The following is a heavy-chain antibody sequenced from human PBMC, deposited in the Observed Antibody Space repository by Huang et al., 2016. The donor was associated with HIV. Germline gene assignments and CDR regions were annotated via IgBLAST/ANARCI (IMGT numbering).Heavy chain of an antibody. CDR1: GFTFSSYW. CDR2: INIDGSSP. CDR3: VRDPRIQSWLNYFDY. D-gene: IGHD3-22*01. Sequence: EVQLVESGGGLVQPGGSLRLSCAASGFTFSSYWMHWVRQAPGKGLVGVSRINIDGSSPGYADSVKGRFTISRDNAKNTLYLQMNSLRAEDTAVYYCVRDPRIQSWLNYFDYWGQGTLVSVSS. V-gene: IGHV3-74*01. J-gene: IGHJ4*02.